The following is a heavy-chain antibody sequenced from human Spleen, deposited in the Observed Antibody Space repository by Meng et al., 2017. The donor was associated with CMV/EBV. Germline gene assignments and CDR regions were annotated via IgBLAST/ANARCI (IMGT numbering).Heavy chain of an antibody. CDR3: ARDRRGDSSGYIFGTGYFDL. CDR2: IYSGGIT. V-gene: IGHV3-53*01. Sequence: RIHYMNWVRQAPGKGLEWVSVIYSGGITYYADSVKGRFTISRDNSKNTLYLQMNSLRAEDTAVYYCARDRRGDSSGYIFGTGYFDLWGRGTLVTVSS. D-gene: IGHD3-22*01. J-gene: IGHJ2*01. CDR1: RIHY.